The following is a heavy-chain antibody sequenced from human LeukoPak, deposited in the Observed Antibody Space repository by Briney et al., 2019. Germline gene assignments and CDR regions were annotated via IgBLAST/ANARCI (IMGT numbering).Heavy chain of an antibody. Sequence: AASVKVSCKASGYTFTGYYMHWVRQAPGQGLEWMGWINPNSGGTNYAQKFQGRVTMTRDTSISTAYMELSRLRSDDTAVYYCARDPSDIVVVPAAMYFDYWGQGTLVTVSS. J-gene: IGHJ4*02. CDR1: GYTFTGYY. D-gene: IGHD2-2*01. CDR2: INPNSGGT. V-gene: IGHV1-2*02. CDR3: ARDPSDIVVVPAAMYFDY.